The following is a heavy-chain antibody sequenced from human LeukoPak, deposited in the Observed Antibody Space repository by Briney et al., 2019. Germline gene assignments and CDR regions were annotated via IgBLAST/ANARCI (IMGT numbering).Heavy chain of an antibody. V-gene: IGHV4-34*01. CDR1: RGSFSGYY. CDR2: IDHSGST. CDR3: ARGLSRTPPGGY. Sequence: PSETLSLTCAVYRGSFSGYYWSWIRQPPGKGLEWIGEIDHSGSTNYNPSLKSRVTISVDTSKNQFSLKLNFVTAADTAVYYCARGLSRTPPGGYWGQGTLVTVSS. D-gene: IGHD2-2*01. J-gene: IGHJ4*02.